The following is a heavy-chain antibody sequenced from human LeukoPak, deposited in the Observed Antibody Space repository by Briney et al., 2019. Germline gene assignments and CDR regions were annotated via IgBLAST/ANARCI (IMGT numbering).Heavy chain of an antibody. CDR2: FYSGDSDT. D-gene: IGHD4-17*01. Sequence: AEALQIFCWGSGYSFTSYWIGWVRQMPPEGLVWRGMFYSGDSDTRYSPSFQGQVTISADKSISTAYLQWSSLKASDTAMYYCARHIPGDGDLSFYFDYWGQGTLVTVSS. CDR3: ARHIPGDGDLSFYFDY. CDR1: GYSFTSYW. J-gene: IGHJ4*02. V-gene: IGHV5-51*01.